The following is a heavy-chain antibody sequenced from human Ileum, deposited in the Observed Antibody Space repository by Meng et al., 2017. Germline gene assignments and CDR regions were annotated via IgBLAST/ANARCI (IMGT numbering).Heavy chain of an antibody. CDR1: GDACSRGEW. CDR2: MFHGGTT. D-gene: IGHD5-12*01. Sequence: GELQDVVPGLVKPPGVQPLACLGSGDACSRGEWGKWVRQSPGKGLEWIGEMFHGGTTNYNPSLKNRVTLLMDKSKNQFSLQLTSVTAADTAVFYCVRGIGDIRVGFDYWGQGILVTVSS. J-gene: IGHJ4*02. CDR3: VRGIGDIRVGFDY. V-gene: IGHV4-4*03.